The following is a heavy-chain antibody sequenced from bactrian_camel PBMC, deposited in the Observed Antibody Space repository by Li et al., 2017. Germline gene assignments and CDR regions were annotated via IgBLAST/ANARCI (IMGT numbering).Heavy chain of an antibody. D-gene: IGHD4*01. CDR2: IDRVGRT. CDR1: GYTYSSYC. Sequence: QLVESGGGSVPAGGSLRLSCAASGYTYSSYCMGWFRQGPGKERKGVAMIDRVGRTEYSNSVWGRFTISIDNDKNTLYLQLTSLKTEDAAMYYCAREHSDY. V-gene: IGHV3S57*01.